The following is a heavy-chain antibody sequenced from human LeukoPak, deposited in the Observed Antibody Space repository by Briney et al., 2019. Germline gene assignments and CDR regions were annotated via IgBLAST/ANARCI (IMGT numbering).Heavy chain of an antibody. CDR1: GGSFSGYY. D-gene: IGHD3-10*01. CDR3: ARTGPYTMVRGVINWFDP. CDR2: INHSGST. J-gene: IGHJ5*02. V-gene: IGHV4-34*01. Sequence: SEILSLTCAVYGGSFSGYYWSWIRQPPGKGLEWIGEINHSGSTNYNPSLKSRVTISVDTSKNQFSLKLSSVTAADTAVYYCARTGPYTMVRGVINWFDPWGQGTLVTVSS.